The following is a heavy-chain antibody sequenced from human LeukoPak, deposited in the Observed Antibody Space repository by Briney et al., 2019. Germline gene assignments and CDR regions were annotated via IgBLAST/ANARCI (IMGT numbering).Heavy chain of an antibody. J-gene: IGHJ3*02. V-gene: IGHV1-8*01. D-gene: IGHD3-9*01. CDR1: GYTFTSYD. CDR3: ARDRGYFDWLKAAFDI. CDR2: MNPNSGNT. Sequence: ASVKVSCKASGYTFTSYDINWVRQATGQGLEWMGWMNPNSGNTGYAQKFQGRVTMTRNTSISTAYMELSSLRSEDTAVYYCARDRGYFDWLKAAFDIWGQGTMVTVSS.